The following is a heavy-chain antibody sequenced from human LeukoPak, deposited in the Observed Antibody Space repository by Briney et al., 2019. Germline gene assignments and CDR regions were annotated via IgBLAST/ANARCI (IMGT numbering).Heavy chain of an antibody. CDR3: ARDRELRYFDWLPTPYYYYYGMDV. CDR1: GFTVSSNY. Sequence: GGSLRLSCAASGFTVSSNYMSWVRQAPGKGLEWVSVIYSGGSTYYADSVKGRFTISRDNSKNTLYLQMNCLRAEDTAVYYCARDRELRYFDWLPTPYYYYYGMDVWGQGTTVTVSS. J-gene: IGHJ6*02. V-gene: IGHV3-66*02. CDR2: IYSGGST. D-gene: IGHD3-9*01.